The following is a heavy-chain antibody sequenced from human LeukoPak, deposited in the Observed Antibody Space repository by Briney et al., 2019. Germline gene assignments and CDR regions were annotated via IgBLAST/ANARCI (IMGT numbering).Heavy chain of an antibody. J-gene: IGHJ4*02. Sequence: GGSLRLSCAASGFTLSSYVMHWVRQAPGKGLEWVSVISYDGSNKYYADSVKGRFTISRDNSKNTLYLQMNSLRAEDTAMYYCAKNSGSTALWGQGTLVTVSS. V-gene: IGHV3-30*18. CDR3: AKNSGSTAL. D-gene: IGHD1-26*01. CDR2: ISYDGSNK. CDR1: GFTLSSYV.